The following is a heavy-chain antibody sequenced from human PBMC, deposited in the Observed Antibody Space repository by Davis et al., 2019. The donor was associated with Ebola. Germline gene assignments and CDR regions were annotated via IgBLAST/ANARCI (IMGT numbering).Heavy chain of an antibody. D-gene: IGHD3-16*02. CDR3: AKDTYDYVWGSYRPDY. J-gene: IGHJ4*02. CDR2: ISYDGSIK. V-gene: IGHV3-30*18. CDR1: GFIFSTYA. Sequence: GESLKTSCAASGFIFSTYAMHWVRQAPGKGLEWVAVISYDGSIKEYADSLKGRFSVSRDNSKNTLYLQMNSLRAEDTAVYYCAKDTYDYVWGSYRPDYWGQGTLVTVSS.